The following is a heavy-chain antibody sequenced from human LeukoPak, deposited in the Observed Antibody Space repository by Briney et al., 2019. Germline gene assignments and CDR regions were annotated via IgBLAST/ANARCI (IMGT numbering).Heavy chain of an antibody. CDR1: GFTFSSYS. J-gene: IGHJ5*02. Sequence: GGSLRLSCAASGFTFSSYSMNWVRQAPGKGLEWVSSISSSSSYIYYADSVKGRFTTSRDNAKNSLYLQMNSLRAEDTAVYYCASPVYGSGSYAWFDPWGQGTLVTVSS. D-gene: IGHD3-10*01. V-gene: IGHV3-21*01. CDR3: ASPVYGSGSYAWFDP. CDR2: ISSSSSYI.